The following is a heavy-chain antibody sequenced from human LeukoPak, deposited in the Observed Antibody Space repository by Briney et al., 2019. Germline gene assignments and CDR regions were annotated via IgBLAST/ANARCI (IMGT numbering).Heavy chain of an antibody. CDR3: AAHYCGGDCYPHLDAFDI. J-gene: IGHJ3*02. CDR2: ISSSSSTI. V-gene: IGHV3-48*01. CDR1: GFTFSSYS. D-gene: IGHD2-21*02. Sequence: GGSLRLSCAASGFTFSSYSMNWVRQAPGKGLEWVSYISSSSSTIYYADSVKGRFTISRDNAKNSLYLQMNSLRAEDTAVYYCAAHYCGGDCYPHLDAFDIWGQGTMVTVSS.